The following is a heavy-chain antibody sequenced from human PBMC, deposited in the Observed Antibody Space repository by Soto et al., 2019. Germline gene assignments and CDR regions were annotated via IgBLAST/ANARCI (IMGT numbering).Heavy chain of an antibody. D-gene: IGHD1-26*01. J-gene: IGHJ4*02. CDR2: ISAYNGNT. Sequence: GASVKVSCKASGYTFTSYGISWMRQAPGQGLEWMGWISAYNGNTHYEEKLQGRVTLTTDTSTSTAYMELRSLRSDDTAVYFCARGGQWDFLSDYWGQGTLVTVSS. CDR3: ARGGQWDFLSDY. V-gene: IGHV1-18*01. CDR1: GYTFTSYG.